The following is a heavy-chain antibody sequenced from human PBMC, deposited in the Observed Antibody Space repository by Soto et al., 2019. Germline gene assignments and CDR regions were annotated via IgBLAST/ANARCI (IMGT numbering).Heavy chain of an antibody. Sequence: SETLSLTCTVSGGSISSYYWSWIRQPPGKGLEWIGYIYYSGSTNYNPSLKSRVTISVDTSKNQFSLKLSSVTAADTAVYYCARHTPAISISDHWGQGTLVTV. V-gene: IGHV4-59*01. CDR2: IYYSGST. CDR3: ARHTPAISISDH. J-gene: IGHJ4*02. CDR1: GGSISSYY. D-gene: IGHD2-15*01.